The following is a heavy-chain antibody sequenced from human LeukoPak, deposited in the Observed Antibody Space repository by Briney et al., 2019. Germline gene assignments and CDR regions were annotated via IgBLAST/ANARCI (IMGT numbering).Heavy chain of an antibody. V-gene: IGHV1-24*01. CDR1: VYALFALS. CDR2: FDPEDGET. Sequence: ASVKVSCKVSVYALFALSMHCVPQAPGKGLEWMGGFDPEDGETIYAQKFQGRVTMTEDTSTDTAYMELSSLRSEDTAVYYCAPWVVEDTTSTLPFQHWGQGTLVTVSS. J-gene: IGHJ1*01. D-gene: IGHD1-26*01. CDR3: APWVVEDTTSTLPFQH.